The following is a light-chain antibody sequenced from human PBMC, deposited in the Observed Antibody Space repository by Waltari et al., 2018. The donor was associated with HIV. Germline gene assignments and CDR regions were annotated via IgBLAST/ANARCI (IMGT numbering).Light chain of an antibody. J-gene: IGLJ2*01. Sequence: QSVLTQPPSVSGAPGQRVTIPCTGSSSHIGAGYDVHWYQHLPGTAPKLLIYTNSNRPSGVPDRFSGSKSGTSASLAITGLQADDEAHYYCQSYDSSLSDSVVFGGGTTLTVL. V-gene: IGLV1-40*01. CDR3: QSYDSSLSDSVV. CDR1: SSHIGAGYD. CDR2: TNS.